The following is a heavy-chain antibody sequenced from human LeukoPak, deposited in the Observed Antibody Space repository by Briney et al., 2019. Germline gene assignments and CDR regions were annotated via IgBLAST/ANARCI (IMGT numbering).Heavy chain of an antibody. Sequence: GGSLRLSCAASGFTFSSYEMNWVRQAPGKGLEWVSYISSSGSTIYYADSVKGRFTISRDNAKNSLYLQMNSLRAEDTAVYYCASPYCGGDCYHYYYGMDVWGQGTTVTVSS. D-gene: IGHD2-21*02. V-gene: IGHV3-48*03. J-gene: IGHJ6*02. CDR3: ASPYCGGDCYHYYYGMDV. CDR1: GFTFSSYE. CDR2: ISSSGSTI.